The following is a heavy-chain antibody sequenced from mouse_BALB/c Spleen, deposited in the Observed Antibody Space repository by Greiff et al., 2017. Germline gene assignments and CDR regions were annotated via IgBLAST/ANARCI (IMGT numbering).Heavy chain of an antibody. CDR3: ANLIYYDYVNWYFDV. J-gene: IGHJ1*01. CDR1: GFTFSSYY. D-gene: IGHD2-4*01. V-gene: IGHV5-6-2*01. Sequence: EVQLQESGGGLVKLGGSLKLSCAASGFTFSSYYMSWVRQTPEKRLELVAAINSNGGSTYYPDTVKGRFTISRDNAKNTLYLQMSSLKSEDTALYYCANLIYYDYVNWYFDVWGAGTTVTVSS. CDR2: INSNGGST.